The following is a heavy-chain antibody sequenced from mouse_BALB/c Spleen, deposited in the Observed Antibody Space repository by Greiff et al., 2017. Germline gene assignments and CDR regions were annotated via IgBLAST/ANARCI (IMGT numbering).Heavy chain of an antibody. CDR3: ARAYYRYEDYFDY. CDR1: GFNIKDTY. D-gene: IGHD2-14*01. V-gene: IGHV14-3*02. Sequence: EVKLQESGAELVKPGASVKLSCTASGFNIKDTYMHWVKQRPEQGLEWIGRIDPANGNTKYDPKFQGKATITADTSSNTAYLQLSSLTSEDTAVYYCARAYYRYEDYFDYWGQGTTLTVSS. CDR2: IDPANGNT. J-gene: IGHJ2*01.